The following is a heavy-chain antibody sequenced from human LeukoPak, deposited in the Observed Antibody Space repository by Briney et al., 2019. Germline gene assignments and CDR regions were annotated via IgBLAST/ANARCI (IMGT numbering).Heavy chain of an antibody. V-gene: IGHV1-2*06. CDR3: ARDHDYEGLKGNY. D-gene: IGHD3-16*01. Sequence: GASVKVSCKPSGYTFTDFYIHWVRQAPGQGLEYMGRINTHNGGTVYALQFQGRLSMTRDTSISTAHMELQSLRSEDTAVYYCARDHDYEGLKGNYWGRGTMVTVSS. CDR2: INTHNGGT. CDR1: GYTFTDFY. J-gene: IGHJ4*02.